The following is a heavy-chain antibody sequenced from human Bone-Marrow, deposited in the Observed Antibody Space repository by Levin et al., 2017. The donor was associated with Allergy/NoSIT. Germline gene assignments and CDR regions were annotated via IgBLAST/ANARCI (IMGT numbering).Heavy chain of an antibody. D-gene: IGHD5-18*01. J-gene: IGHJ4*02. CDR3: AGSRYSYGTILDY. Sequence: SETLSLTCTVSGGSISSSSYYWGWIRQPPGKGLEWIGSIYYSGSTYYNPSLKSRVTISVDTSKNQFSLKLSSVTAADTAVYYCAGSRYSYGTILDYWGQGTLVTVSS. CDR2: IYYSGST. CDR1: GGSISSSSYY. V-gene: IGHV4-39*01.